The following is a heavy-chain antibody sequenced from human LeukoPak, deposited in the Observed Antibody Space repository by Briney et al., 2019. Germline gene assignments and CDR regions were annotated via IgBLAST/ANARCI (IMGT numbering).Heavy chain of an antibody. Sequence: SETLSLTCTVSGGSISSYYWNWIRQPPGKGLEWIGYIYYIGSTNYSPSLTSRVTISVDTSKNQFSLRLSSVTAADTAVYYCARGGWYPESFQHWGQGALVTVSS. D-gene: IGHD6-19*01. CDR1: GGSISSYY. CDR2: IYYIGST. J-gene: IGHJ1*01. CDR3: ARGGWYPESFQH. V-gene: IGHV4-59*01.